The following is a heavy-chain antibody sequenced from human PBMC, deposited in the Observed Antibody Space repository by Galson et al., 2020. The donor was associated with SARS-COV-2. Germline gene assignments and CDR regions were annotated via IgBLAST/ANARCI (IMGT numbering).Heavy chain of an antibody. CDR3: ATSRGVQGVIIPFDY. CDR2: ISGSGGST. J-gene: IGHJ4*02. V-gene: IGHV3-23*01. CDR1: GFTFSSYA. D-gene: IGHD3-10*01. Sequence: GGSLRLSCAASGFTFSSYAMSWVRQAPGKGLEWVSAISGSGGSTYYADSVKGRFTISRDNSKNTLYLQMNSLRAEDTAVYYCATSRGVQGVIIPFDYWGQGTLVTVSS.